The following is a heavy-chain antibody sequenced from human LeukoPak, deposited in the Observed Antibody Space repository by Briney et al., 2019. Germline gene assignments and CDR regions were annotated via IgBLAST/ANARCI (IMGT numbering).Heavy chain of an antibody. J-gene: IGHJ4*02. Sequence: PGGSLRLSCAASGFTFSSYTMNWVRQAPGKGLEWVSSISRSSSYIYYADSVKGRFTLSRDNAKNSLYLQMNSLRARETAGYYGARVRSWSGQEAYWGQGTLVTVSS. CDR3: ARVRSWSGQEAY. CDR1: GFTFSSYT. D-gene: IGHD3-3*01. V-gene: IGHV3-21*01. CDR2: ISRSSSYI.